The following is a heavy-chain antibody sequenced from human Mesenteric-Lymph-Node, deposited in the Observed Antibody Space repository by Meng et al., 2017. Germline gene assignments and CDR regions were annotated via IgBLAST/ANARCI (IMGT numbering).Heavy chain of an antibody. CDR2: ISPPDSDT. CDR3: ARHVGDYDILPSYFDY. V-gene: IGHV5-51*01. Sequence: KVSCKGSGYSFTNYWIGWVRQMPGKGLEWMGSISPPDSDTRYSPSFRGQVTISADKSISTAYLQWSSLKASDTAMYYCARHVGDYDILPSYFDYWGQGTLVTVSS. D-gene: IGHD3-9*01. CDR1: GYSFTNYW. J-gene: IGHJ4*02.